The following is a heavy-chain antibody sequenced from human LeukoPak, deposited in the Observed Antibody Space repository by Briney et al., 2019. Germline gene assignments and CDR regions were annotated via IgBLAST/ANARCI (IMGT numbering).Heavy chain of an antibody. V-gene: IGHV1-2*02. CDR3: ARDRRLVLRQFDY. CDR2: INPNSGGT. D-gene: IGHD3-3*01. Sequence: ASVKVSCKASGYTFTSYGISWVRQAPGQGLEWMGWINPNSGGTNYAQKFQGRVTMTRDTSISTAYMELSRLRSDDTAVYYCARDRRLVLRQFDYWGQGTLVTVSS. CDR1: GYTFTSYG. J-gene: IGHJ4*02.